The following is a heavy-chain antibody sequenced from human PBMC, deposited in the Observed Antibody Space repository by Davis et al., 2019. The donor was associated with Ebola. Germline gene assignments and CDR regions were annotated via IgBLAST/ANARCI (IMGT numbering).Heavy chain of an antibody. Sequence: SLKISCAASGFKFDDYAMHWVRQAPGKGLEWVSGISWNSGSIGYADSVKDRFTISRDNAKNSVFLQMNSLRHEDTALYYCAGGSTFYYYMNMWGKGTTVTVSS. V-gene: IGHV3-9*01. D-gene: IGHD1-26*01. J-gene: IGHJ6*03. CDR3: AGGSTFYYYMNM. CDR2: ISWNSGSI. CDR1: GFKFDDYA.